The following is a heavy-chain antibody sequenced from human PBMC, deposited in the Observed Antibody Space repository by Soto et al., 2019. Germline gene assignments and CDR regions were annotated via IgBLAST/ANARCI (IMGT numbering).Heavy chain of an antibody. CDR3: AREGVTQYFQH. V-gene: IGHV3-66*01. CDR2: IYSGGST. D-gene: IGHD4-4*01. Sequence: EVQLVESGGGLVQPGGSPRLSCAASGFTVSSNYMSWVRQAPGKGLEWVSVIYSGGSTYYADSVKGRFTISRDNSKNTLYLQMNSLRAEDTAVYYCAREGVTQYFQHWGQGTLVTVSS. CDR1: GFTVSSNY. J-gene: IGHJ1*01.